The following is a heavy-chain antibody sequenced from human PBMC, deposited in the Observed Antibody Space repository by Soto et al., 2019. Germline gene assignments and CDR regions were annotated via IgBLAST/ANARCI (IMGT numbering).Heavy chain of an antibody. V-gene: IGHV3-23*01. CDR1: RFTFSNYA. Sequence: PGGSLRLSCAASRFTFSNYAMTWVRQGPGKGMEWVSTISGGGYSTYYADSVKGRFTISRDNFKNMLYLQMNSLRAEDTAIYYCAKGSRYSDYVRAFDMWGQGTMVTV. CDR2: ISGGGYST. J-gene: IGHJ3*02. CDR3: AKGSRYSDYVRAFDM. D-gene: IGHD5-12*01.